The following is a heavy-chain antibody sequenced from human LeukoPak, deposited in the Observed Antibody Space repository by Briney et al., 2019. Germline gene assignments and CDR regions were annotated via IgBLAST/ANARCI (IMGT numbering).Heavy chain of an antibody. Sequence: SETLSLTCTVSGGSISSYYWSWIRQPPGKGLEWIGYIHYSGNTNYNPSLKSRVTISVDTSRNQFSLRLSSVTAADTAVYYCARDGYCGGDCYSFDAFDIWGQGTMVTVSS. CDR3: ARDGYCGGDCYSFDAFDI. D-gene: IGHD2-21*02. CDR2: IHYSGNT. V-gene: IGHV4-59*01. CDR1: GGSISSYY. J-gene: IGHJ3*02.